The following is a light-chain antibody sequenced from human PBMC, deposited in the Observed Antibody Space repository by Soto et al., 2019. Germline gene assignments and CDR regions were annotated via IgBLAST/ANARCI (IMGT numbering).Light chain of an antibody. CDR2: GAS. Sequence: EIVLTQSPGTLSLSPGERATLSCRASQSVISTYLAWYQQKPGQAPRLLIHGASSRATGIPDRFSGSGSGTDFTLTISRLEPEDFAVYYCQQYGSSPITFGQGTRLEIK. J-gene: IGKJ5*01. V-gene: IGKV3-20*01. CDR1: QSVISTY. CDR3: QQYGSSPIT.